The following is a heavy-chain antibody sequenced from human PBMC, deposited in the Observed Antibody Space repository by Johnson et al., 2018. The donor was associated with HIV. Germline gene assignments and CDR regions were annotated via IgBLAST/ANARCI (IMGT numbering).Heavy chain of an antibody. CDR2: INSDGSST. J-gene: IGHJ3*02. D-gene: IGHD2-2*01. Sequence: EVQLVESGGYLVKPGGSLRLSCAASGFTFSSYWMHWVRQAPGKGLVWVSRINSDGSSTSYADSVKGRFTISRDNAKNSLYLQMNSLRAEDTAVYYCARNGLIPAAKGVAFDIWGQGTTVTVSS. V-gene: IGHV3-74*02. CDR3: ARNGLIPAAKGVAFDI. CDR1: GFTFSSYW.